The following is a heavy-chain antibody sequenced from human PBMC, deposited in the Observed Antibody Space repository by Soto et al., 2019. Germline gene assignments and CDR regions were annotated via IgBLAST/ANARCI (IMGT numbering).Heavy chain of an antibody. V-gene: IGHV4-59*01. J-gene: IGHJ6*02. CDR1: GGSISSYY. CDR2: IYYSGST. CDR3: AGGGWGDGRVADYYGMDV. Sequence: QVQLQESGPGLVKPSETLSLTCTVSGGSISSYYWSWIRQPPGKGLEWIGYIYYSGSTNYNPSLRSRVTISADTSKTQFSLKRSSVPAAATAVYYCAGGGWGDGRVADYYGMDVWGQGTTVTVSS. D-gene: IGHD3-16*01.